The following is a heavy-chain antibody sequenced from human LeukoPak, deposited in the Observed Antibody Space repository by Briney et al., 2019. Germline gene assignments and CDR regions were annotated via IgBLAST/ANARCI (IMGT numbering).Heavy chain of an antibody. V-gene: IGHV4-34*01. Sequence: SETLSLTCAVYGGSFSGYYWSWIRQPPGKGLEWIGEINHSGSTNYNPSLKSRVTISVDTSKNQFSVKLSSVTAADTAVYYCARHNAGATRLIDYWGQGALVTVSS. CDR3: ARHNAGATRLIDY. D-gene: IGHD1-26*01. CDR1: GGSFSGYY. CDR2: INHSGST. J-gene: IGHJ4*02.